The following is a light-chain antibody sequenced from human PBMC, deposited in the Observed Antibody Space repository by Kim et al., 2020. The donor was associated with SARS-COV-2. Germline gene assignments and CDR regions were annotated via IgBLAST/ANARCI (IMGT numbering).Light chain of an antibody. CDR1: SGINVGTYR. J-gene: IGLJ3*02. V-gene: IGLV5-45*01. CDR2: YKSDSDK. Sequence: LTCTLRSGINVGTYRIYWYQQRPGSPPQYLLRYKSDSDKQQGSGVPSRFSGSKDASANAGILLISGLQSEDEADYYCMIWHSSAWVFGGGTKLTVL. CDR3: MIWHSSAWV.